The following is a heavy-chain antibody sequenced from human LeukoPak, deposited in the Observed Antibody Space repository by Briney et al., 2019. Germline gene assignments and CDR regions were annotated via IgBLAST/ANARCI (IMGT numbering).Heavy chain of an antibody. CDR1: GVTFSSYE. CDR3: ARAGGYCSSTSCFYYYYGMDV. J-gene: IGHJ6*04. CDR2: ISSSGSTI. D-gene: IGHD2-2*01. V-gene: IGHV3-48*03. Sequence: SLRLSCAASGVTFSSYEINWVRQAPGKGLEWGSYISSSGSTIYYADSVKGRFTISRDNAKNSLYLQMTSLRAEDTAAYYCARAGGYCSSTSCFYYYYGMDVWGKGTTVTVSS.